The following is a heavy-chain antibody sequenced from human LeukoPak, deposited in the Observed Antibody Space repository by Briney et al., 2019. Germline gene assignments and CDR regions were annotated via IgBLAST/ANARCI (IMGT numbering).Heavy chain of an antibody. V-gene: IGHV4-59*01. D-gene: IGHD5-24*01. CDR3: ARDGGLQSHFDY. J-gene: IGHJ4*02. CDR1: DDSFNEYY. CDR2: IYHNGNS. Sequence: SETLSLTCSVFDDSFNEYYWNWVRQPPGKGLQWIGYIYHNGNSNYNPSLKGRLTISVDTAKNQFSLKLTSVTAADTAVYYCARDGGLQSHFDYWGQGALVTVSS.